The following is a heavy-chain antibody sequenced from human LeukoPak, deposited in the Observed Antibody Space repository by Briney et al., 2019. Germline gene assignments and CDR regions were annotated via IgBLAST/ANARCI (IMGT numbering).Heavy chain of an antibody. CDR2: IYSGDRT. CDR1: GFTVSTNY. V-gene: IGHV3-66*01. J-gene: IGHJ4*02. CDR3: ARDVRKQGLWS. D-gene: IGHD3-10*01. Sequence: PGGSLRLSCAASGFTVSTNYMNWVRQAPGKGLEWVSIIYSGDRTDYADSLKGRFTISRDTSKNTLYLQMSSLRAEDTAVYYCARDVRKQGLWSWGQGTLVTVSS.